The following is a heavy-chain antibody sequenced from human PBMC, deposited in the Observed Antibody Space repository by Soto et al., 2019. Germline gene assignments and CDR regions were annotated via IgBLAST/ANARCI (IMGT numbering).Heavy chain of an antibody. J-gene: IGHJ6*02. CDR3: ARGYPSRGVMTGSSGWYRSHYYYGMDV. Sequence: PGGSLRLSCAASGFTFSSYAMHWVRQAPGKGLEWVAVISYDGSNKYYADSVKGRFTISRDNSKNTLYLQMNSLRAEDTAVYYCARGYPSRGVMTGSSGWYRSHYYYGMDVWGQGTTVTVSS. D-gene: IGHD6-19*01. CDR1: GFTFSSYA. CDR2: ISYDGSNK. V-gene: IGHV3-30-3*01.